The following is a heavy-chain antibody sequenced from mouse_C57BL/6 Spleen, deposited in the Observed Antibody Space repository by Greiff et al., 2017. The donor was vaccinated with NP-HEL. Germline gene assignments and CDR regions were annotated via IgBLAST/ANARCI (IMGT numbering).Heavy chain of an antibody. J-gene: IGHJ3*01. V-gene: IGHV1-69*01. CDR1: GYTFTSYW. D-gene: IGHD1-2*01. Sequence: QVQLQQPGAELVMPGASVKLSCKASGYTFTSYWMHWVKQRPGQGLEWIGEIDPSDSYTNYNQKFKGKSTLTVDKSSSTAYMPLSSLTSEDSAVYYCARGGSGRGFAYWGQGTLVTVSA. CDR2: IDPSDSYT. CDR3: ARGGSGRGFAY.